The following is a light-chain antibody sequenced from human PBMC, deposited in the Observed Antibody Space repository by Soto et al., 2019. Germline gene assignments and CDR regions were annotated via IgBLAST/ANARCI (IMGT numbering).Light chain of an antibody. CDR2: EVS. J-gene: IGLJ1*01. V-gene: IGLV2-14*02. CDR1: SNDIGSYNL. Sequence: QSALTQSASVSGSPGQSITISCTGTSNDIGSYNLASWYQQHPGKAPKLMIYEVSNRPSGVSNRFSGSKSGNTASLTISGLQAEDEADYYCSSYTSSSTPFVFGTGTKV. CDR3: SSYTSSSTPFV.